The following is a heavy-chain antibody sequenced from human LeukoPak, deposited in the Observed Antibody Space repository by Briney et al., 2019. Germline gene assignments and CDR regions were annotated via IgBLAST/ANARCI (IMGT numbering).Heavy chain of an antibody. CDR1: GYTFTSYG. D-gene: IGHD6-13*01. CDR3: ARLSAAGIDY. J-gene: IGHJ4*02. CDR2: INAGIGDT. Sequence: ASVKVSCEASGYTFTSYGISWVRQAPGQGLEWMGWINAGIGDTKYSQKFQGRVTITADKSTSTAYMELSSLRSEDTAVYYCARLSAAGIDYWGQGTLVTVSS. V-gene: IGHV1-18*01.